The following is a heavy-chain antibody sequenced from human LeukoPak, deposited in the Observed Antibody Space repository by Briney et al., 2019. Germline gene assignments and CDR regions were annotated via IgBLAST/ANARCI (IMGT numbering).Heavy chain of an antibody. Sequence: GGSLRLSCAASGFTFSSYALHWVRQAPGQGLEWVTFISYDGSNKYYADSVKGRFTISRDNSKNTLYLQMNGLRAEDTAVYYCARDPLNSIAAAGDDAFDIWGQGTMVTVSS. CDR2: ISYDGSNK. V-gene: IGHV3-30-3*01. J-gene: IGHJ3*02. D-gene: IGHD6-13*01. CDR1: GFTFSSYA. CDR3: ARDPLNSIAAAGDDAFDI.